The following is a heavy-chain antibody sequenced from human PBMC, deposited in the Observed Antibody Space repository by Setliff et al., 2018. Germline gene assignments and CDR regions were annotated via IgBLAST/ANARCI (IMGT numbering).Heavy chain of an antibody. D-gene: IGHD1-1*01. CDR2: IIPIFGSP. J-gene: IGHJ4*02. V-gene: IGHV1-69*13. CDR3: ARDSQLGFYYFDS. Sequence: PSVKVSCKASGDTLTTYAIHWVRQAPGQGLEWMGMIIPIFGSPHYAQRFQDRVIITADVSTRTAYMDLSSLRSEDTAIYYCARDSQLGFYYFDSWGRGTLVTVSS. CDR1: GDTLTTYA.